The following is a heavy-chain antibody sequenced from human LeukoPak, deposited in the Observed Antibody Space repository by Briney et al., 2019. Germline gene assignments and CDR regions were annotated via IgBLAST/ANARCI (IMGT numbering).Heavy chain of an antibody. CDR2: IIPILGIA. J-gene: IGHJ6*02. CDR3: ARDRSEAYCGGDCYSANYYYYGMDV. Sequence: ASVKVSCKASGCTFSSYAISWVRQAPGQGLEWMGRIIPILGIANYAQKFQGRVTITADKSTSTAYMELSSLRSEDTAVYYCARDRSEAYCGGDCYSANYYYYGMDVWGQGTTVTVSS. CDR1: GCTFSSYA. D-gene: IGHD2-21*02. V-gene: IGHV1-69*04.